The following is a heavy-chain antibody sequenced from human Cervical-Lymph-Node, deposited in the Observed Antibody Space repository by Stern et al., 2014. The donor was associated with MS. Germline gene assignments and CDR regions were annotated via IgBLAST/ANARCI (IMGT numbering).Heavy chain of an antibody. Sequence: QLQLQESGPGLVKPSGTLSLTCDVSGGSMGTSNWWSWVRQAPKKGLEWIGEIYHSGSTHYNPALRRRVTMSVDRTKNQFSLKLTSVTAADTAVYYCARNLVREVSFDQWGQGTLVTVSS. CDR1: GGSMGTSNW. CDR2: IYHSGST. V-gene: IGHV4-4*02. J-gene: IGHJ4*02. CDR3: ARNLVREVSFDQ. D-gene: IGHD2-8*01.